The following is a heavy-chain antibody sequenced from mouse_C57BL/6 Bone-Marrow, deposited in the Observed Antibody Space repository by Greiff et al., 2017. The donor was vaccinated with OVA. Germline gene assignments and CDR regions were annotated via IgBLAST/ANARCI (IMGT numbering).Heavy chain of an antibody. J-gene: IGHJ3*01. Sequence: EVQRVESGGGLVKPGGSLKLSCAASGFTFSSYAMSWVRQTPEKRLEWVATISDGGSYTYYPDNVKGRFTISRDNAKNNLYLQMSHLKSEDTAMYYCARVYGSSYLFAYWGQGTLVTVSA. CDR3: ARVYGSSYLFAY. CDR1: GFTFSSYA. D-gene: IGHD1-1*01. CDR2: ISDGGSYT. V-gene: IGHV5-4*01.